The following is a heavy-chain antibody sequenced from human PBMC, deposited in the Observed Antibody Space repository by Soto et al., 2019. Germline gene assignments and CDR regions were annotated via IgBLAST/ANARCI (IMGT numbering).Heavy chain of an antibody. CDR3: AKDRLAGGNYGFYSDF. Sequence: PGGSLRLSCAASGFTFSSYGMTWVRQAPGKGLEWVSFSSATGAGTYYADSVKGRFTISRDNSNNTLYLQMTSLRADDTAVYYCAKDRLAGGNYGFYSDFWGQGALVTVSS. V-gene: IGHV3-23*01. CDR2: SSATGAGT. CDR1: GFTFSSYG. J-gene: IGHJ4*02. D-gene: IGHD1-7*01.